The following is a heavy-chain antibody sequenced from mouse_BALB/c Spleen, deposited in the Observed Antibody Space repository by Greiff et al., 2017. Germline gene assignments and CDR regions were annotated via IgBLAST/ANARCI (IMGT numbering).Heavy chain of an antibody. CDR1: GFTFSDYY. V-gene: IGHV5-4*02. CDR3: AREGGNYDDYAMDY. Sequence: EVQRVESGGGLVKPGGSLKLSCAASGFTFSDYYMYWVRQTPEKRLEWVATISDGGSYTYYPDSVKGRFTISRDNAKNNLYLQMSSLKSEDTAMYYCAREGGNYDDYAMDYWGQGTSVTVSS. D-gene: IGHD2-1*01. J-gene: IGHJ4*01. CDR2: ISDGGSYT.